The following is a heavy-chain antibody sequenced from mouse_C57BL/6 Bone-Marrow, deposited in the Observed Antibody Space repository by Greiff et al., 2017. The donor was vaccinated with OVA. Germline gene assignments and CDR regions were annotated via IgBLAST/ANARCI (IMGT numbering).Heavy chain of an antibody. CDR1: GFTFSSYA. CDR2: ISSGGDYI. CDR3: TRDGYPGLRYFDV. J-gene: IGHJ1*03. V-gene: IGHV5-9-1*02. Sequence: EVKLVESGEGLVKPGGSLKLSCAASGFTFSSYAMSWVRQTPEKRLEWVAYISSGGDYIYYADTVKGRFTISRDNARNTLYLQMSSLKSEDTAMYDCTRDGYPGLRYFDVWGTGTTVTVSS. D-gene: IGHD2-3*01.